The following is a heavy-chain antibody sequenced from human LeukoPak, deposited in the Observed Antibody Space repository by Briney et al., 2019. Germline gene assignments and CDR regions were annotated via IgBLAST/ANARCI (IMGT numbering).Heavy chain of an antibody. CDR1: GFTFSSYA. CDR3: AKAPTSTSLNWFDP. Sequence: TGGSLRLSCAASGFTFSSYAMTWVRQAPGKGLEWASAISGSGSNTYHADSVKGRFTISRDNSKNTLYLQMNSLRAEDTAVYYCAKAPTSTSLNWFDPWGQGTLVTVSS. D-gene: IGHD2-2*01. CDR2: ISGSGSNT. J-gene: IGHJ5*02. V-gene: IGHV3-23*01.